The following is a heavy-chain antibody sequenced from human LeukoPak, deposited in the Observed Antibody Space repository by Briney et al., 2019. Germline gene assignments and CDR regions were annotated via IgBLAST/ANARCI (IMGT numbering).Heavy chain of an antibody. CDR1: GYSFTSYW. CDR3: ARAIAVSGRYYYYYMDV. CDR2: IYSGDSDT. J-gene: IGHJ6*03. D-gene: IGHD6-19*01. Sequence: GESLKISCKGSGYSFTSYWIGWVRQMPGKGLEWLGIIYSGDSDTRYSPSFQGQVTISADKSISTAYLQWSSLKASDTAMYYCARAIAVSGRYYYYYMDVWGKGTTVTVSS. V-gene: IGHV5-51*01.